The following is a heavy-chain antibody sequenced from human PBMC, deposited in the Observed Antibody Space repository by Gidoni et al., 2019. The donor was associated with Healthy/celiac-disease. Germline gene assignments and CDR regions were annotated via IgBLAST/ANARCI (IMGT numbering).Heavy chain of an antibody. Sequence: EVQLVASGGGLVKPGGSLSLSCAASGFTFSIYSLNWVRQAPGKGLEWGSSISSSSSYIYYADSVKGRFTISRDNAKNSLYLQMNSLRAEDTAVYYCARDGPTVTTSGYWGQGTLVTVSS. CDR2: ISSSSSYI. D-gene: IGHD4-4*01. CDR3: ARDGPTVTTSGY. CDR1: GFTFSIYS. J-gene: IGHJ4*02. V-gene: IGHV3-21*01.